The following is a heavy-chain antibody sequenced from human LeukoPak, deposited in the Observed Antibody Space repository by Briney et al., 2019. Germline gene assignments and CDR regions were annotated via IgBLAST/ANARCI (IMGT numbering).Heavy chain of an antibody. CDR2: ISAYNGNT. V-gene: IGHV1-18*01. D-gene: IGHD5-12*01. CDR3: ARVRNSGFRYVDS. J-gene: IGHJ4*02. Sequence: ASVKVSCKASGYTFTNYAISWVRQAPGQGLDGVGWISAYNGNTNYAHKLQGRGTMTTDTSTSTAYMDLRSLRSDETAVYYCARVRNSGFRYVDSWGQGTLVTVSS. CDR1: GYTFTNYA.